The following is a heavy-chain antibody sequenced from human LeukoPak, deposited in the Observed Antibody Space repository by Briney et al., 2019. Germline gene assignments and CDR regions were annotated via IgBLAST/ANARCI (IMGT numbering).Heavy chain of an antibody. Sequence: GGSLRLSCAASGFPVGSSYMTWVRQAPGKGLDWVSTIYSGGPTYYADSVKGRFTISRDNSKNTLYLLMNSLRIEDTAVYYCARSPSLYYFENWGQGTLVTVSS. CDR3: ARSPSLYYFEN. CDR2: IYSGGPT. V-gene: IGHV3-66*02. J-gene: IGHJ4*02. CDR1: GFPVGSSY.